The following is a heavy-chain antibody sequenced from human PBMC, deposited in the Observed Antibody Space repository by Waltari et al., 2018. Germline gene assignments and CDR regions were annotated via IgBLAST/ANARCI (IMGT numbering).Heavy chain of an antibody. Sequence: QVQLQQWGAGLLKPSETLSLTCAVYGGSFSGYYWGWIRQPPGKGLEWIGEINHSGSTNYNPSLKSRVTISVDTSKNQFSLKLSSVTAADTAVYYCARLATYYYGSGSSYWGQGTLVTVSS. J-gene: IGHJ4*02. CDR2: INHSGST. V-gene: IGHV4-34*01. CDR1: GGSFSGYY. CDR3: ARLATYYYGSGSSY. D-gene: IGHD3-10*01.